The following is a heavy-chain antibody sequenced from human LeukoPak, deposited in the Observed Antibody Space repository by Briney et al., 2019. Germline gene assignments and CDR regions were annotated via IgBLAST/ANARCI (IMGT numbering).Heavy chain of an antibody. J-gene: IGHJ3*02. D-gene: IGHD1-26*01. V-gene: IGHV1-18*04. Sequence: GASVKVSCKASGYTFTSYYMHWVRQAPGQGLEWMGWISGYNGNRKYAQKFQGRVTMTTDTSTNTAYMELRSLRSDDTAVYYCARLTHRSSDAFDIWGQGTMVTVSS. CDR1: GYTFTSYY. CDR3: ARLTHRSSDAFDI. CDR2: ISGYNGNR.